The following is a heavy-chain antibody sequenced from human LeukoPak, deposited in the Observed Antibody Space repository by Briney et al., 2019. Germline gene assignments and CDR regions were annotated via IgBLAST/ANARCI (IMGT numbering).Heavy chain of an antibody. V-gene: IGHV3-30*04. CDR2: ISYDGDNK. Sequence: GGSLRLSCAASGFAFSNYPMHWVRQAPGKGLEWVAVISYDGDNKYYADSVKGRFTISRDNSKNTLYLQMHSLRAEDTAVFYCARSTGDFWSAYYVHWGQGTLVTVSS. CDR3: ARSTGDFWSAYYVH. D-gene: IGHD3-3*01. CDR1: GFAFSNYP. J-gene: IGHJ4*02.